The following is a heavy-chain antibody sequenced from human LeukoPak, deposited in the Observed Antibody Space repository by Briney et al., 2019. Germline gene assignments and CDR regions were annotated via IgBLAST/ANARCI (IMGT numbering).Heavy chain of an antibody. V-gene: IGHV4-31*03. Sequence: SETLSLTCTVSGGSISSGGYYWSWIRQHPGKGLEWIGYIYYSGSTYYNPSLKSRVTISVDTSKNQFSLKLSSVTAADTAVYYCARSYYDFWSGYYQYYYYYYMDVWGKGTTVTVSS. CDR2: IYYSGST. CDR1: GGSISSGGYY. J-gene: IGHJ6*03. D-gene: IGHD3-3*01. CDR3: ARSYYDFWSGYYQYYYYYYMDV.